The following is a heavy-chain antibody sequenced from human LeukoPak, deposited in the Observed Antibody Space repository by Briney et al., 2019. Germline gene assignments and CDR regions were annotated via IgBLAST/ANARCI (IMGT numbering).Heavy chain of an antibody. CDR3: ARSKQLVPDY. J-gene: IGHJ4*02. CDR1: GFTFSSYG. V-gene: IGHV3-30*03. CDR2: ISYDGSNK. D-gene: IGHD6-6*01. Sequence: GRSLRLSCAASGFTFSSYGMHWVRQAPGKGLEWVAVISYDGSNKYYADSVKGRFTISRDNSKNTLYLQMNSLRAEDTAVFYCARSKQLVPDYWGQGTLVTVSS.